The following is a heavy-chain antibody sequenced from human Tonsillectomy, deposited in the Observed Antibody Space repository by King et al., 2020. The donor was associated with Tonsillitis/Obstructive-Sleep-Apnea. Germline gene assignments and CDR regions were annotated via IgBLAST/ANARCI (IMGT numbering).Heavy chain of an antibody. D-gene: IGHD4-23*01. CDR1: GFTFSSYE. Sequence: VQLVESGGGLVQPGGSLRLSCAASGFTFSSYEMNWVRQAPGKGLEWVSYISSSGSTIYYADSVKGRFTISRDNAKNSLYLQMNSLRAEDTAVYYCAGDPTTVVTPEYFDYWGQGTLVTVSS. J-gene: IGHJ4*02. CDR3: AGDPTTVVTPEYFDY. V-gene: IGHV3-48*03. CDR2: ISSSGSTI.